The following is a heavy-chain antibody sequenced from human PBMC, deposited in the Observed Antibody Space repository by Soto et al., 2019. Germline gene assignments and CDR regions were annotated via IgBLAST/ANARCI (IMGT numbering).Heavy chain of an antibody. CDR3: TTAVDTWGDAFDN. J-gene: IGHJ3*02. D-gene: IGHD5-18*01. V-gene: IGHV3-15*01. CDR2: IKSKTDGGTT. CDR1: GFTFSNAW. Sequence: GGSLRLSCAASGFTFSNAWMSWVRQAPGKGLEWVGRIKSKTDGGTTDYAAPVKGRFTISRDDSKNTLYLQMNSLKTEDTAVYYCTTAVDTWGDAFDNWGQGTMVTVSS.